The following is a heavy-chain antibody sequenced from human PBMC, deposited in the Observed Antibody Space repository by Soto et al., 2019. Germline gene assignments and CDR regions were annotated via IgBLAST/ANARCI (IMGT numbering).Heavy chain of an antibody. CDR2: IIPIFGTA. CDR3: ARDGSAYYYDSSGYYKYFQH. D-gene: IGHD3-22*01. J-gene: IGHJ1*01. V-gene: IGHV1-69*13. Sequence: GASVKVSCKASGGTFSSYAISWVRQAPGQGLEWMGGIIPIFGTANYAQKFQGRVTITADESTSTAYMELSSLRSEDTAVYYCARDGSAYYYDSSGYYKYFQHWGQGTLVTVSS. CDR1: GGTFSSYA.